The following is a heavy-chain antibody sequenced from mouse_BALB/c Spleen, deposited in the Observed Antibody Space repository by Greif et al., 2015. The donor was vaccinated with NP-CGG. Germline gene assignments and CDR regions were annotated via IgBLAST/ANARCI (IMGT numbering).Heavy chain of an antibody. CDR3: TRRDYYGSKFFDY. CDR1: GYTFTSYW. J-gene: IGHJ2*01. CDR2: IYPSDSYT. Sequence: QVQLQQSGAELVRPGAPVKLSCKASGYTFTSYWINWVKQRPGQGLEWIGNIYPSDSYTNYNQKFKDKATLTVDKSSSTAYMQLSSPTSEDSAVYYCTRRDYYGSKFFDYWGQGTTLTVSP. V-gene: IGHV1-69*02. D-gene: IGHD1-1*01.